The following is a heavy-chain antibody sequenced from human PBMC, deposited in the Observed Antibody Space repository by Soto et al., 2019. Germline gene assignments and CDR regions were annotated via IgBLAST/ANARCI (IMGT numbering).Heavy chain of an antibody. CDR2: IYHSGST. V-gene: IGHV4-38-2*02. CDR3: ARDSSTSRYYYYGMDV. J-gene: IGHJ6*02. D-gene: IGHD2-2*01. CDR1: CYSISSGYY. Sequence: SETLSLTCAVSCYSISSGYYWGWIRQPPGKGLECIGSIYHSGSTYYNPSLKSRVTISVDTSKNQFSLKLSSVTAADTAVYYCARDSSTSRYYYYGMDVWGQGTTVTVSS.